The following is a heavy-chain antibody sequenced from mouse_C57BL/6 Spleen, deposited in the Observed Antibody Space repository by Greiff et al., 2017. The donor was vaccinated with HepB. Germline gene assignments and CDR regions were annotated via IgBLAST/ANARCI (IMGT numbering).Heavy chain of an antibody. CDR3: ARCGVSYWYFDV. J-gene: IGHJ1*03. CDR2: INPSSGYT. V-gene: IGHV1-7*01. D-gene: IGHD2-13*01. CDR1: GYTFPSYW. Sequence: QVQLQQSGAELAQPGASVKLSCTASGYTFPSYWMHWVKQRPGQGLEWIGYINPSSGYTKYNQKFKDKATLTADKSSSTAYMQLSSLTYEDSAVYYCARCGVSYWYFDVWGTGTTVTVSS.